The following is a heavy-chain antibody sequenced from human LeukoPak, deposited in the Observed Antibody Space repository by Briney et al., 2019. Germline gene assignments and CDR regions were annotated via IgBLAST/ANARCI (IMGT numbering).Heavy chain of an antibody. Sequence: AGGSLRLSCAASGFTFSSYGMHWVRQAPGKGLEWVAVISYDGSNKYYADSVKGRFTISRDNSKNTLYLQMNSLRAEDTAVYYCAKGAIGYSSSSESKMDYWGQGTLVTVSS. V-gene: IGHV3-30*18. CDR3: AKGAIGYSSSSESKMDY. J-gene: IGHJ4*02. CDR1: GFTFSSYG. CDR2: ISYDGSNK. D-gene: IGHD6-6*01.